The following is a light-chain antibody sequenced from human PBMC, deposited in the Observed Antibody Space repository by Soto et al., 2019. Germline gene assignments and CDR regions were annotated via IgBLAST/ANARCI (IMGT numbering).Light chain of an antibody. CDR2: GNN. CDR1: SSNIGAGYD. J-gene: IGLJ2*01. CDR3: PAYDSGLSDVV. V-gene: IGLV1-40*01. Sequence: QSVLTQPPSVSGAPGQRVTISCTGSSSNIGAGYDVHWYQQLPRTAPKLLIFGNNNRPSGVPDRISGSKSGTSASLAIAGLQPEYEADYYCPAYDSGLSDVVFGGGTKLTVL.